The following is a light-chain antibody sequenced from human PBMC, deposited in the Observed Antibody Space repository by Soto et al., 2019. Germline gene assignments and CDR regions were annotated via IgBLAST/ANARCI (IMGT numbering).Light chain of an antibody. J-gene: IGKJ1*01. CDR1: QSVGGNY. CDR2: DAS. Sequence: EFVLTQSPGTLSLSPGERATLSCRASQSVGGNYLAWYQQRPGQAPRLLIYDASSRATGVPDRFSGSGSGTDFTLTISRLEPEDLAVYYCQKYGSSPWTFGQGTKVEIK. CDR3: QKYGSSPWT. V-gene: IGKV3-20*01.